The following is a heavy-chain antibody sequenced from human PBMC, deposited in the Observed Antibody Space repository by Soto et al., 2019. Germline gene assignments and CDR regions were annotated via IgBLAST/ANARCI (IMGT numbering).Heavy chain of an antibody. CDR1: GFTFSVYY. CDR2: ISSSSSYT. Sequence: GGSLRLSCAASGFTFSVYYMSWIRQAPGKGLEWVSYISSSSSYTNYADSVKGRFTISRDNAKNSLYLQMNSLRAEDTAVYYCARGYCSGGSCYAYYFDYWGQGTLVTVSS. D-gene: IGHD2-15*01. V-gene: IGHV3-11*06. CDR3: ARGYCSGGSCYAYYFDY. J-gene: IGHJ4*02.